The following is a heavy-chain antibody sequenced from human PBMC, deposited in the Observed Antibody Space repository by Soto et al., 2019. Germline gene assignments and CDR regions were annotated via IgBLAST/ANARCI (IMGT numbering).Heavy chain of an antibody. CDR1: GSTFSNYG. D-gene: IGHD3-16*01. CDR2: IWYDGSNK. CDR3: ARDGGSHGPSYFDS. J-gene: IGHJ4*02. V-gene: IGHV3-33*01. Sequence: VQLVESAGGVVQPGTSLRLSCVASGSTFSNYGMHWVRQAPGKGPQWVAVIWYDGSNKSYGESVKGRFTISRDNSKNTLYLDINSLRAEDTAVYYCARDGGSHGPSYFDSWGQGSLVIVSS.